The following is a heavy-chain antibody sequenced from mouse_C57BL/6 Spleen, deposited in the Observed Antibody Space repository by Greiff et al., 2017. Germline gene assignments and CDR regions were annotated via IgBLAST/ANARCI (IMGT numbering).Heavy chain of an antibody. D-gene: IGHD2-4*01. CDR1: GYTFTSYW. Sequence: VQLQQSGAELVRPGSSVKLSCKASGYTFTSYWMHWVKQRPIQGLEWIGNIDPSDSETHYNQKFKDKATLTVAKSSSTAYMQLSSLTSADSAVYYCARSLSYYDYGGEYFDVWGTGTTVTVSS. CDR2: IDPSDSET. J-gene: IGHJ1*03. V-gene: IGHV1-52*01. CDR3: ARSLSYYDYGGEYFDV.